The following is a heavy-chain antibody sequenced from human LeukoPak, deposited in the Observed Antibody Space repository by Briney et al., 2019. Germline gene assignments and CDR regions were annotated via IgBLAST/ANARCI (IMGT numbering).Heavy chain of an antibody. CDR2: IIPIFGTA. D-gene: IGHD3-10*01. J-gene: IGHJ6*04. V-gene: IGHV1-69*06. CDR1: GGTFSSYA. Sequence: SVKVSCKASGGTFSSYAISWVRQAPGQGLEWMGGIIPIFGTANYTQKFQGRVTITADKSTSTAYMELSSLRSEDTAVYYCARASYYGSGSPRYYYGMDVWGKGTTVTVSS. CDR3: ARASYYGSGSPRYYYGMDV.